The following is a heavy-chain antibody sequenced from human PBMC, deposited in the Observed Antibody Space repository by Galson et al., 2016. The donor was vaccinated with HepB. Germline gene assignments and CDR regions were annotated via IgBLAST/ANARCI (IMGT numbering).Heavy chain of an antibody. V-gene: IGHV3-21*01. CDR3: ASSSFGYYYYGMDV. CDR1: GFTFSSYS. CDR2: ISSSSSYI. D-gene: IGHD3-16*01. J-gene: IGHJ6*04. Sequence: SLRLSCAASGFTFSSYSMNWVRQAPGKGLEWVSSISSSSSYIYYADSVKGRFTISGDNAENSLYLQMNSLRAEDTAVYYCASSSFGYYYYGMDVWGKGTTVTVSS.